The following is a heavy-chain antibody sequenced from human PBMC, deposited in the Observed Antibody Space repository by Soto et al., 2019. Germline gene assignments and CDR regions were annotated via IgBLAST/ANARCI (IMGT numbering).Heavy chain of an antibody. V-gene: IGHV1-24*01. Sequence: VSCKVSGYTLTELSMHWVRQAPGKGLEWMGGFDPEDGETIYAQKFQGRVTMTEDTSTDTAYMELSSLRSEDTAVYYCATGPYYDYVWGSLFAWGQGTLVTVSS. CDR3: ATGPYYDYVWGSLFA. CDR1: GYTLTELS. CDR2: FDPEDGET. J-gene: IGHJ1*01. D-gene: IGHD3-16*01.